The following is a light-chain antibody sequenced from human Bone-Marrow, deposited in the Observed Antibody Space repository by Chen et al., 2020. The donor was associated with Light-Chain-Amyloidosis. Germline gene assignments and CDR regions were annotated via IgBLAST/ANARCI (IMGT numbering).Light chain of an antibody. CDR1: QTISSNY. V-gene: IGKV3-20*01. CDR3: QQYGTSPLT. Sequence: EIVLTQSPATLSLSPGEGANLSCRASQTISSNYLTWYQQKFGQAPRLLIYGSSSRATGIPYRFTGSGSGTDFTLTINRLEPEDFAMYYCQQYGTSPLTFGGGTKVEIK. J-gene: IGKJ4*01. CDR2: GSS.